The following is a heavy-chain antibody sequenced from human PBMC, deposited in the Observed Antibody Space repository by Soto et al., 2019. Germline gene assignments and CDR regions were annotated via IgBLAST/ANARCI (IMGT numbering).Heavy chain of an antibody. CDR2: ISYDENSK. CDR1: GFMFSSYG. CDR3: ARDGGYNWNSVPIYYYGMEV. Sequence: QVQLVESGGGVVQPGRSLRLSCAASGFMFSSYGMHWVRQAPGKGLEWVAVISYDENSKFYADSVKGRFTISKDNSRNALYLQTNSLSVADTAVYYCARDGGYNWNSVPIYYYGMEVWGQGTTVSVSS. J-gene: IGHJ6*02. V-gene: IGHV3-30*03. D-gene: IGHD1-7*01.